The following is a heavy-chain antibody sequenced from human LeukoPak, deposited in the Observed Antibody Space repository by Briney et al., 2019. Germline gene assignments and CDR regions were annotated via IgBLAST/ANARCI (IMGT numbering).Heavy chain of an antibody. CDR3: ARGVGGRDGSGYHAPWYFDY. V-gene: IGHV3-23*01. D-gene: IGHD3-22*01. CDR2: VSGDGGTT. J-gene: IGHJ4*02. CDR1: GFTFSSYW. Sequence: PGGSLRLSCAASGFTFSSYWMHWVRQAPGKGLEWASGVSGDGGTTYFADSVKGRFTISRDNSKNALYLQMNSLRAEDTAVYYCARGVGGRDGSGYHAPWYFDYWGQGTLVTVSS.